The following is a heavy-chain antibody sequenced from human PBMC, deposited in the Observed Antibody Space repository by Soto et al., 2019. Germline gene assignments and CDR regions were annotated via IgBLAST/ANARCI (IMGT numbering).Heavy chain of an antibody. V-gene: IGHV4-30-4*08. Sequence: PSETLSLTCTVSGAYMRNDYYYWSWVRQNPGKDLEWVGHMYHSGTSKYNPSLKSRVTISVDTSKNQFSLKLDSVTAADTAVYYCARLGGYYQAFDNWGQGTLVTVSS. CDR2: MYHSGTS. J-gene: IGHJ4*02. CDR3: ARLGGYYQAFDN. D-gene: IGHD3-3*01. CDR1: GAYMRNDYYY.